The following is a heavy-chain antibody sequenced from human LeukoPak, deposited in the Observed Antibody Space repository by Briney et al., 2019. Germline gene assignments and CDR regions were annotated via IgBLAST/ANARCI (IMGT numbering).Heavy chain of an antibody. J-gene: IGHJ4*02. CDR3: AKDGSTVVNAFDY. CDR2: ISYDGSNK. Sequence: GGSLRLSCAASGFTFSSYGMHWVRQAPGKGLEWVAVISYDGSNKYYADSVKGRFTISRDNSKNMLYLQMNSLRAEDTAVYYCAKDGSTVVNAFDYWGQGTLVTVSS. V-gene: IGHV3-30*18. D-gene: IGHD4-23*01. CDR1: GFTFSSYG.